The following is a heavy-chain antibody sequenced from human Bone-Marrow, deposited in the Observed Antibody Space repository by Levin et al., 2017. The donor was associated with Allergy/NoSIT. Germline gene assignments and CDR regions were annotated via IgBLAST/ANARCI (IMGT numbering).Heavy chain of an antibody. J-gene: IGHJ5*02. CDR1: GYTFTTYP. V-gene: IGHV1-18*01. CDR2: ITTTNGNT. D-gene: IGHD3-10*01. CDR3: AREGEYGWLDP. Sequence: ASVKVSCKASGYTFTTYPISWVRQAPGQGLEWMVWITTTNGNTNYALKFQGRVTLTRDTSTSTAYLELRSLRSDDTAVYYCAREGEYGWLDPWGQGTPVTVSS.